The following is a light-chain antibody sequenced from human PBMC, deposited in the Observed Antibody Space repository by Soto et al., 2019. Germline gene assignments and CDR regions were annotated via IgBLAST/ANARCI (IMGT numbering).Light chain of an antibody. CDR2: GAS. J-gene: IGKJ1*01. CDR1: QSVSNTY. CDR3: QLYDSSSWT. V-gene: IGKV3-20*01. Sequence: ELVMTQSPATLSVSPGERSSLSFRASQSVSNTYLAWYQQKPGQAPRLLIYGASSRATGFPDRFSGSGSGTDFTLTISRMETEDFAVYYCQLYDSSSWTFGQGTKGDIK.